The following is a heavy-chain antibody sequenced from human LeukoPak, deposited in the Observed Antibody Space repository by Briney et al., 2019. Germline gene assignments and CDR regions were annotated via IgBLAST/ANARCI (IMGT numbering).Heavy chain of an antibody. D-gene: IGHD7-27*01. CDR3: AKTGAGYYYTDV. J-gene: IGHJ6*03. CDR2: ISGSGGST. V-gene: IGHV3-23*01. CDR1: GFTFSSYA. Sequence: GGSLRLSCAASGFTFSSYAMSWVRQAPGKGLEWVSAISGSGGSTYYADSVKGRLTISRDNSKNTLYLQMNSLRAEDTAVYYCAKTGAGYYYTDVWGKGTTVTVSS.